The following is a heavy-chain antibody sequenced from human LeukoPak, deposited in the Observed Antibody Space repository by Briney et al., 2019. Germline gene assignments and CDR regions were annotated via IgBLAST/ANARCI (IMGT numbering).Heavy chain of an antibody. CDR1: GFTFSSYG. V-gene: IGHV3-33*01. Sequence: GRSLRLSCAASGFTFSSYGMHWVRQAPGKGLEWVAVIWYDGSNKYYADSVKGRFTISRDNSKNTLYLQMNSLRAEDTAVYYCARERNIVATYNWFDPWGQGTRVTVSS. D-gene: IGHD5-12*01. CDR3: ARERNIVATYNWFDP. CDR2: IWYDGSNK. J-gene: IGHJ5*02.